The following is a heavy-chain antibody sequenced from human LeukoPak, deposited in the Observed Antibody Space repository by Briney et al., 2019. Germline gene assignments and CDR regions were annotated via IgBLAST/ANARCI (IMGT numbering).Heavy chain of an antibody. CDR2: IYYSGNT. J-gene: IGHJ3*02. D-gene: IGHD3-22*01. CDR3: ARHQEDGQYYYDSSNAFDI. Sequence: SQTLSLTCTVSGGSISSGGYYWGWIRQPPGQGLEWIGSIYYSGNTYDSPSLKSRVTTSVDTSKNQFSLKLSSVTAADTAVYCCARHQEDGQYYYDSSNAFDIWGQGTMVTVSS. CDR1: GGSISSGGYY. V-gene: IGHV4-39*01.